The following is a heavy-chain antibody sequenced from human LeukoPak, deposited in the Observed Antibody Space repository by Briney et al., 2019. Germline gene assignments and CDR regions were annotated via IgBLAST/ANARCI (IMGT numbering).Heavy chain of an antibody. CDR1: GGSISSYY. Sequence: SETLSLTCTVSGGSISSYYWSWIRQPGGKGLEWIGRIYTSGSTNYNPSLKSRVTMSVDTSKNQFSLKLSSVTAADTAVYYCARAWGIAAAEAYFQHWGQGTLVTVSS. D-gene: IGHD6-13*01. CDR3: ARAWGIAAAEAYFQH. CDR2: IYTSGST. V-gene: IGHV4-4*07. J-gene: IGHJ1*01.